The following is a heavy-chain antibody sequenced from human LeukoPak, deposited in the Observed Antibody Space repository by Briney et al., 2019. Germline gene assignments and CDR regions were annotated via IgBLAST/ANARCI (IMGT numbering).Heavy chain of an antibody. V-gene: IGHV1-69*13. D-gene: IGHD1-26*01. J-gene: IGHJ3*02. CDR1: GGTFSSYA. Sequence: SVKVSCKASGGTFSSYAISWVRQAPGQGLEWMGGIIPIFGTANYAQKFQGRVTITADESTSTAYMELSSLRSEDTAVYSCARATSGSYGAFDIWGQGTMVTVSS. CDR3: ARATSGSYGAFDI. CDR2: IIPIFGTA.